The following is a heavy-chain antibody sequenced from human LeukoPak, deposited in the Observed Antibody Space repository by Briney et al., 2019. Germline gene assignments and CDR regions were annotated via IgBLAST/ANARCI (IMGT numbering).Heavy chain of an antibody. CDR1: GFTVSSNY. CDR3: AKGAVGVTYCSSTSCTGAFDI. D-gene: IGHD2-2*01. J-gene: IGHJ3*02. Sequence: GGSLRLSCAASGFTVSSNYMSWVRQAPGKGLEWVSVIYSGGSTYYADSVKGRFTISRDNAKNTLYLQMNSLRAEDTAVYYCAKGAVGVTYCSSTSCTGAFDIWGQGTMVTVSS. V-gene: IGHV3-53*01. CDR2: IYSGGST.